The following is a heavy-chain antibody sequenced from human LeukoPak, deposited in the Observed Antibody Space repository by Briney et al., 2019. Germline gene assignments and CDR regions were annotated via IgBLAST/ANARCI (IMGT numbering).Heavy chain of an antibody. Sequence: GGSLRLSCAASGFSISSHWMYWVRQAPGKGLECVANIKPDGSETFYADSVKGRFTVSRDNANNLLFLQMNSLRAADTAVYYCARRGNIGYDYNAFDIWGQGTMVTVSS. J-gene: IGHJ3*02. D-gene: IGHD3-22*01. CDR2: IKPDGSET. CDR1: GFSISSHW. V-gene: IGHV3-7*05. CDR3: ARRGNIGYDYNAFDI.